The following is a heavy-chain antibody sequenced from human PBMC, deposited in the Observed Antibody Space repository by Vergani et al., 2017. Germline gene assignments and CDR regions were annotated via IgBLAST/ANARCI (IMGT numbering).Heavy chain of an antibody. CDR1: GFTFSSYA. J-gene: IGHJ3*02. Sequence: QVQLVESGGGVVQPGRSLRLSCAASGFTFSSYAMHWVRQAPGKGLEWVAVISYDGSNKYYADSVKGRFTISRDNSKNTLYLQMNSLRAEDTAVYYCAWDWGYCSSTSCYGAFDIWGQGRMVTVSS. D-gene: IGHD2-2*01. V-gene: IGHV3-30-3*01. CDR2: ISYDGSNK. CDR3: AWDWGYCSSTSCYGAFDI.